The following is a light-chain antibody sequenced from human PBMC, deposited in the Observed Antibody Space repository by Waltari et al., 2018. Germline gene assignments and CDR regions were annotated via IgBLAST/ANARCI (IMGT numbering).Light chain of an antibody. J-gene: IGKJ2*01. CDR2: VAS. CDR1: QSVTKRY. V-gene: IGKV3-20*01. Sequence: SAIQSVTKRYIAWYQQKPGQGPRFVLYVASSRAAGIPDRFSGSVSGTDFTLTISRLEPEDFAVYYCQQYGSSIVYACGQVIKLEI. CDR3: QQYGSSIVYA.